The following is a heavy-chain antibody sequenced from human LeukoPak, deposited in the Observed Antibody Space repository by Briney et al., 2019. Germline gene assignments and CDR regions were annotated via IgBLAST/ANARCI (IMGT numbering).Heavy chain of an antibody. D-gene: IGHD1-14*01. Sequence: PGGSLRLSCAASGFSFSTYAMSWVRQAPGKGLEWVSAISGSGGSTYYADSVKGRFTISRDNSKNTLYLLMNSLRAEDTAVYYCAKERTSTGFFDYWGQGTLVTVSS. J-gene: IGHJ4*02. CDR3: AKERTSTGFFDY. V-gene: IGHV3-23*01. CDR2: ISGSGGST. CDR1: GFSFSTYA.